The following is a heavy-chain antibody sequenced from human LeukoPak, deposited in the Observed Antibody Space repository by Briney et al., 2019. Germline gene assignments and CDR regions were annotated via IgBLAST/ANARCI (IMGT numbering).Heavy chain of an antibody. CDR2: LNAGGGST. J-gene: IGHJ4*02. Sequence: GGSLRLSCAASGFTFRSYAMSWVRQAPGKGLEWVSALNAGGGSTHYADSVKGRFTISRDNSKNTLYLQMNSLGVEDTAVYYCATPIRDRYCSGGSCYPPFDFWGQGTLVTVSS. CDR3: ATPIRDRYCSGGSCYPPFDF. CDR1: GFTFRSYA. D-gene: IGHD2-15*01. V-gene: IGHV3-23*01.